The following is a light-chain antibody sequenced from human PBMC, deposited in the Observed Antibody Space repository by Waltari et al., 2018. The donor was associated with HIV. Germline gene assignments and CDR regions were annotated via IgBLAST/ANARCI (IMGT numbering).Light chain of an antibody. V-gene: IGLV6-57*04. CDR2: ENN. CDR1: RGSIANYY. J-gene: IGLJ2*01. Sequence: FMLTQPHSVSESPGETVTISCTRSRGSIANYYVQWYQQRPGIAPTTVIYENNKRPSGVPDRFSGSMDSSSNSASITIFELKDEDEDDYYCQSYCLSIVVFGGGTKLTVL. CDR3: QSYCLSIVV.